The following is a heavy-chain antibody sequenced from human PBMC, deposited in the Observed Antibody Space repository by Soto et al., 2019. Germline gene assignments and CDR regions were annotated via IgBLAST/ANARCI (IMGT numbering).Heavy chain of an antibody. D-gene: IGHD2-15*01. CDR1: GFIFSSHV. CDR2: ISTGGGSK. V-gene: IGHV3-23*01. CDR3: ARRREIVAPAASFDY. J-gene: IGHJ4*02. Sequence: EVQLLESGGGLVQPGGSLRLSCAASGFIFSSHVMNWVRQAPGKGLEWVSGISTGGGSKDYADSVKGRFTISRDNYKNKLHLLIKSMRGADTAVEYCARRREIVAPAASFDYWGQGTLVTVSS.